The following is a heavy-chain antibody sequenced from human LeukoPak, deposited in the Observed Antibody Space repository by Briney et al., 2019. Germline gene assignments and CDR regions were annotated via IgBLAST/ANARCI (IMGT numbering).Heavy chain of an antibody. Sequence: PSETLSLTCTVSGGSISSGGYYWSWIRQHPGKGLEWIGYIYYSGSTYYNPSLKSRVTISVDTSKNQFSLKLSSVTAADTAVYYCARVNVWGSYPFDYWGQGTLVTVSS. CDR2: IYYSGST. J-gene: IGHJ4*02. CDR1: GGSISSGGYY. CDR3: ARVNVWGSYPFDY. V-gene: IGHV4-31*03. D-gene: IGHD3-16*02.